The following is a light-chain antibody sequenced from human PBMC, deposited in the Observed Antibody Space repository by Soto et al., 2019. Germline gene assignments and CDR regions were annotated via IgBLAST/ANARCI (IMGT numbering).Light chain of an antibody. J-gene: IGKJ1*01. Sequence: DIQMTQSPSTLSASVGDRVTTTCRASQSISSWLAWYQQKPGKAPKLLIYKASSLESGVPSRFSGSGSGTGLSLTISGLQPDDFAAYYCQQYNSYPWTFGQGTMVEVK. CDR1: QSISSW. CDR3: QQYNSYPWT. V-gene: IGKV1-5*03. CDR2: KAS.